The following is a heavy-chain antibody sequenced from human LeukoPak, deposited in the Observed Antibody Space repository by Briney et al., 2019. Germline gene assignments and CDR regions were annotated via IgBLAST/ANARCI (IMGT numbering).Heavy chain of an antibody. CDR1: GYTFTTNG. V-gene: IGHV1-69*13. CDR3: ARALGGNSVLYSYMDV. J-gene: IGHJ6*03. CDR2: IIPIFGTA. D-gene: IGHD4-23*01. Sequence: GASVKVSCKASGYTFTTNGISWVRQAPGHGLEWMGGIIPIFGTADYAQKFQGRVTITADESTSTAYMELSSLRSEDTAVYYCARALGGNSVLYSYMDVWGKGTTVTISS.